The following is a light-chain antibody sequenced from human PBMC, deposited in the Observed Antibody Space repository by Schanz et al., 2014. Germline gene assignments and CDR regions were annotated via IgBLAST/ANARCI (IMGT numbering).Light chain of an antibody. CDR1: SGDVGAYNY. CDR2: DVS. Sequence: QSVLTQPASVSGSPGQSITISCTGTSGDVGAYNYVSWYQHHPGKAPKLMIFDVSHRPSGVSNRFSGSKSGNTASLTISGLHAEEQADHYCSSYTPSSTTLYVFGTGTKLTVL. V-gene: IGLV2-14*03. CDR3: SSYTPSSTTLYV. J-gene: IGLJ1*01.